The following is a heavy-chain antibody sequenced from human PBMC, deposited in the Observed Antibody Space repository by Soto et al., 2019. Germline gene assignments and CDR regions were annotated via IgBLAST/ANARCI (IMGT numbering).Heavy chain of an antibody. D-gene: IGHD6-19*01. CDR2: ISWNSGSI. V-gene: IGHV3-9*01. CDR1: GFTFDDYA. CDR3: AKDLSSGWYGKENAFDI. J-gene: IGHJ3*02. Sequence: GGSLRLSCAASGFTFDDYAMHWVRQAPGKGLEWVSGISWNSGSIGYADSVKGRFTISRDNAKNSLYLQMNSLRAEDTALYYCAKDLSSGWYGKENAFDIWGQGTMVTVSS.